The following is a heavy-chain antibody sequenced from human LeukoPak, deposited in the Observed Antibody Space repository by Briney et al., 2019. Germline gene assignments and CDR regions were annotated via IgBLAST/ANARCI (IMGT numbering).Heavy chain of an antibody. Sequence: ASVKVSCKASGYTFTGYYMHWVRQAPGQGLEWMGWINPNSGGTNYAQKFQGRVTMTRDTSISTAYMELSRLRSDDTAVYYCARDLSNWSQLLYHMDVWGKGTTVTVSS. D-gene: IGHD2-2*01. J-gene: IGHJ6*03. CDR2: INPNSGGT. CDR3: ARDLSNWSQLLYHMDV. CDR1: GYTFTGYY. V-gene: IGHV1-2*02.